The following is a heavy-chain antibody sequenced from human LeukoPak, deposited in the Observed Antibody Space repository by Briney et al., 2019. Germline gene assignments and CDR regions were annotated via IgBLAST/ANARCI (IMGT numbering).Heavy chain of an antibody. V-gene: IGHV3-21*01. J-gene: IGHJ4*02. CDR1: GFTFARYS. Sequence: NPGGSLRLSCAASGFTFARYSMNWVRQAPGKGLEWVSSISSSSSNIYYADSVTGRFTISRDNAKNSLYLQMNSLRAEDTAVYYCVRAVEYYYDSSGYAVDYWGQGTLVTVSS. CDR2: ISSSSSNI. D-gene: IGHD3-22*01. CDR3: VRAVEYYYDSSGYAVDY.